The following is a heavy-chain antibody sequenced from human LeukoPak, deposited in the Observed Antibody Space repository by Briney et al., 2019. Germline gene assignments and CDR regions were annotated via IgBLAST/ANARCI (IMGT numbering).Heavy chain of an antibody. D-gene: IGHD4-11*01. CDR2: ISSSGSTI. CDR1: GFTFSDYY. V-gene: IGHV3-11*04. Sequence: PGGSLTLSCAASGFTFSDYYMSWIRQAPGKGLEWVSYISSSGSTIYYADSVKGRFTISRDNAKNSLYLQMNSLSAEDTAVYYCPARGYSDYGDAFDIWGQGTMVTVSS. CDR3: PARGYSDYGDAFDI. J-gene: IGHJ3*02.